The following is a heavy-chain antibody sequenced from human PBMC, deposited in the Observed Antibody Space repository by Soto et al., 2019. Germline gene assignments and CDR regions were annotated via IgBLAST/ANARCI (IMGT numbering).Heavy chain of an antibody. J-gene: IGHJ4*02. Sequence: QVQLVESGGGVVQPGRSLRLSCAASGFTFSSYGMHWVRQAPGKGLEWVAVIWYDGSNKYYADSVKGRFTISRDNSKNTLYLQMNSLRAEDTAVYYCASNSLINGDYLDYWGQGTLVTVSS. D-gene: IGHD3-16*01. CDR2: IWYDGSNK. CDR1: GFTFSSYG. CDR3: ASNSLINGDYLDY. V-gene: IGHV3-33*01.